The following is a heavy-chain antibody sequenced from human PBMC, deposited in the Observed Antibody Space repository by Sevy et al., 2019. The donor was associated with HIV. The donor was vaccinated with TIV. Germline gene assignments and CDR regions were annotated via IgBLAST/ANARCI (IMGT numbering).Heavy chain of an antibody. CDR2: INPNSGGT. V-gene: IGHV1-2*02. CDR3: AAPYDSSGYSLDY. Sequence: ASVKVSCKASGYTFTGYYMHWVRQAPGQGLEWMGWINPNSGGTNYAQKFQGRVTMTRDTSISTAYMELSRLRSDDTAVYYCAAPYDSSGYSLDYWGRNPGHRLL. J-gene: IGHJ4*01. D-gene: IGHD3-22*01. CDR1: GYTFTGYY.